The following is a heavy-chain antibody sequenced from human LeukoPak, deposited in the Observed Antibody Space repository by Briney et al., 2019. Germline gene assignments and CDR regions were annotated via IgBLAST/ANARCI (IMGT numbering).Heavy chain of an antibody. D-gene: IGHD2-2*01. V-gene: IGHV3-9*01. Sequence: GGSLRLSCAASGFTFDDYAMHWVRQAPGEGLEWVSGISWNSGSIGYADSVKGRFTISRDNAKNSLYLQMNSLRAEDTALYYCAKGPLGYCSSTSCYPGLSYFDYWGQGTLVTVSS. CDR2: ISWNSGSI. CDR1: GFTFDDYA. CDR3: AKGPLGYCSSTSCYPGLSYFDY. J-gene: IGHJ4*02.